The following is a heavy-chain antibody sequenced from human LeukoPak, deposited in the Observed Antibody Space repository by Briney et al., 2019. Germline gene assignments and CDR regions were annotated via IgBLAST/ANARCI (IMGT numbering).Heavy chain of an antibody. CDR1: GFTFSSYA. V-gene: IGHV3-23*01. D-gene: IGHD6-13*01. J-gene: IGHJ4*02. CDR2: ISGSGGST. CDR3: AKLPVSIAAAGTYYFDY. Sequence: GSLRLSCAASGFTFSSYAMSWVRQAPGKGLEWVSAISGSGGSTYYADSVKGRFTISRDNSKNTLYLQMNSLRAEDTAVYYCAKLPVSIAAAGTYYFDYWGQGTLVTVSS.